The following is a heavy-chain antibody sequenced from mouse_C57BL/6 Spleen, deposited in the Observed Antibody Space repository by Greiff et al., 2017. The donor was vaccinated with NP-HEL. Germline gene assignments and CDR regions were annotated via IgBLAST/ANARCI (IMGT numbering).Heavy chain of an antibody. CDR3: ARNGDSNNRGAMDY. CDR2: INSDGGST. D-gene: IGHD2-5*01. J-gene: IGHJ4*01. CDR1: EYEFPSHD. Sequence: EVKLMESGGGLVQPGESLKLSCESNEYEFPSHDMSWVRKTPEKRLELVAAINSDGGSTYYPDTMERRFIISRDNTKKTLYMQMSSLRSEDTALYYCARNGDSNNRGAMDYWGQGTSVTVSS. V-gene: IGHV5-2*01.